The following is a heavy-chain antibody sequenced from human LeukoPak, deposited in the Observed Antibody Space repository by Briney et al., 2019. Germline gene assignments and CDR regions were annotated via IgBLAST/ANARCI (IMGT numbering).Heavy chain of an antibody. J-gene: IGHJ4*02. V-gene: IGHV5-51*01. CDR2: IYPGDSDT. Sequence: GESLKISCKGSGYSFTSYWIGWVRQMPGKGLEWMGIIYPGDSDTRYSPSFQGQVTISADKSISTAYLQWSGLKASDTAMYYCARPNYYDSSGYYSLGYWGQGTLVTVSS. CDR1: GYSFTSYW. CDR3: ARPNYYDSSGYYSLGY. D-gene: IGHD3-22*01.